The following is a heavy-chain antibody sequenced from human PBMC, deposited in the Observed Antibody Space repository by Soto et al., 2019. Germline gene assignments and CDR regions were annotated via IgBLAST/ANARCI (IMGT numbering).Heavy chain of an antibody. V-gene: IGHV4-59*01. CDR2: IYYTEST. J-gene: IGHJ5*02. Sequence: SETLSLTCSVSGGSITNYYWNWIRQPPGKGLEWIGYIYYTESTNYNPSLKSRVTISVDTSKNQFSLKLSSVTAADSAVYYCARIKSSGNWNDVWLVPSGQGPLVPVSS. CDR3: ARIKSSGNWNDVWLVP. CDR1: GGSITNYY. D-gene: IGHD1-1*01.